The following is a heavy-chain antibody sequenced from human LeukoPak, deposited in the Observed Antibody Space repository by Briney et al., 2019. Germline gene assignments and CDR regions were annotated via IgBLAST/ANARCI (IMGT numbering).Heavy chain of an antibody. J-gene: IGHJ4*02. CDR2: IYTSGST. Sequence: SSETLSLTCTVSGGSFSSGSYYWSWIRQPAGKGLEWIGRIYTSGSTNYNPSLKSRVTISVDTSKNQFSLKLSSVTAADTAVYYCARNSGYDRRSDYWGQGTLVTVSS. V-gene: IGHV4-61*02. CDR1: GGSFSSGSYY. CDR3: ARNSGYDRRSDY. D-gene: IGHD5-12*01.